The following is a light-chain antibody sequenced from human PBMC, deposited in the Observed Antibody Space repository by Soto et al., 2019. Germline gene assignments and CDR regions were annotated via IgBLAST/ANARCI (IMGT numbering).Light chain of an antibody. CDR3: FSHRGGDSHV. J-gene: IGLJ1*01. CDR1: SSDVGGYDY. CDR2: EVT. Sequence: QSALTQPPSASGSPGQSVTISCTGTSSDVGGYDYVSWFQQHPGKAPKLMIYEVTIRPSGVSDRFSGSKSGNTASLTISGLQAEDEADYYCFSHRGGDSHVFGTGTQLTVL. V-gene: IGLV2-8*01.